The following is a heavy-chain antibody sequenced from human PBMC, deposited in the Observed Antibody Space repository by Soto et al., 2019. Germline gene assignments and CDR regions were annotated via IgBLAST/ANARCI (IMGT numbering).Heavy chain of an antibody. V-gene: IGHV1-8*01. CDR1: GYTFSTYD. J-gene: IGHJ4*02. CDR3: ARGWGGWQHEKPGDY. Sequence: QVQLVQSGAELKRPGASVMVSCKTSGYTFSTYDINWVRQASGQGLEWMGWINPNSGNTGYAQKFRDRLDMTRDTSTGTVYMELSSLTYDDSAIYFCARGWGGWQHEKPGDYWGQGTLVTVSS. CDR2: INPNSGNT. D-gene: IGHD3-16*01.